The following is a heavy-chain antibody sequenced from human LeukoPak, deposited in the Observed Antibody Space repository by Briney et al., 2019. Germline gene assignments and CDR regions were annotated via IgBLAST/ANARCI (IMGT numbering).Heavy chain of an antibody. D-gene: IGHD2-2*01. CDR3: ARVGEGGDIVVVPAALADGADYYYGMDV. V-gene: IGHV5-51*01. CDR1: GYSFTNYW. J-gene: IGHJ6*02. Sequence: GESLKISCKGSGYSFTNYWIGWVRQMPGKGLEWMGIIYPGDSDTRYSPSFQGLVTISADKSISTAYLQWSSLKASDTAMYYCARVGEGGDIVVVPAALADGADYYYGMDVWGQGTTVTVSS. CDR2: IYPGDSDT.